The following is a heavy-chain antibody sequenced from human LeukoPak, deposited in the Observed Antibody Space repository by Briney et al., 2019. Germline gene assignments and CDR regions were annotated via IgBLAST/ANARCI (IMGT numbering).Heavy chain of an antibody. CDR1: GGTFSSYA. Sequence: GASVKVSCKASGGTFSSYATSWVRQAPGQGLEWMGRIIPILGIANYAQKFQGRVTITADKSTSTAYMELSSLRSEDTAVYYCARTYCSGGSCYSVWFGPWGQGTLVTVSS. V-gene: IGHV1-69*04. CDR2: IIPILGIA. D-gene: IGHD2-15*01. J-gene: IGHJ5*02. CDR3: ARTYCSGGSCYSVWFGP.